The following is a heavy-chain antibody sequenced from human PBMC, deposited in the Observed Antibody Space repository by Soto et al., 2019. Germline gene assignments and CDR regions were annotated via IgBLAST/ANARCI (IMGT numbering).Heavy chain of an antibody. J-gene: IGHJ4*02. CDR1: GGSISSSNW. Sequence: QVQLQESGPGLVKPSGTLSLTCAVSGGSISSSNWWSWVRQPPGKGLEWIGEIYHSGSTNYNPSLTSRATISVDQSKNQFSLKLSSLTAADTAVYYCARCIAALGPIDYWGQGTLVTVSS. CDR3: ARCIAALGPIDY. D-gene: IGHD6-13*01. CDR2: IYHSGST. V-gene: IGHV4-4*02.